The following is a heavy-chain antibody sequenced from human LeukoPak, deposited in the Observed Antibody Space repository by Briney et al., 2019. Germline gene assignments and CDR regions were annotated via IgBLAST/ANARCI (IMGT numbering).Heavy chain of an antibody. CDR3: ARLYGDRYFDL. CDR2: IYYSGST. D-gene: IGHD4-17*01. V-gene: IGHV4-39*01. J-gene: IGHJ2*01. CDR1: GGSISSSTYY. Sequence: SETLSLTCTVSGGSISSSTYYWGWIRQPPGRGLEWIGGIYYSGSTYYNPSLKSRVTISVDTSKNQFSLKLSSVTAAGTAVYYCARLYGDRYFDLWGRGTLVTVSS.